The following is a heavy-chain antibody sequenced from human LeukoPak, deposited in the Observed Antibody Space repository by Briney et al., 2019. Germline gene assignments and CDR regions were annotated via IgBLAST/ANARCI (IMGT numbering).Heavy chain of an antibody. V-gene: IGHV1-46*01. CDR3: ARSVFPYYSGSGSPYNVDVRQNSYFDL. CDR1: GYTFTNYY. J-gene: IGHJ4*02. CDR2: INPSVGTT. D-gene: IGHD3-10*01. Sequence: ASVKVSCKASGYTFTNYYIHWVRQAPGQGLEWMGTINPSVGTTRSAKGRASLTRDTSTSTVYMALSTLRSEDTAVYYCARSVFPYYSGSGSPYNVDVRQNSYFDLWGQGTLVTVSS.